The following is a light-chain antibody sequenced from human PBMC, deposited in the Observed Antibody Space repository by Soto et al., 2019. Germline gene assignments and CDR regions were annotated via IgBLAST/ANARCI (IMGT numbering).Light chain of an antibody. CDR3: QQYNTYPWT. V-gene: IGKV1-5*01. Sequence: DIPMTQSPSTLSASVGDRVTVTCRASQSISSWLAWYQQKPGKAPKLLIYHASSLGSGVPSGFSGSGSGTEFILTISSLQPDDFATYYCQQYNTYPWTFGQGTKVEIK. CDR1: QSISSW. J-gene: IGKJ1*01. CDR2: HAS.